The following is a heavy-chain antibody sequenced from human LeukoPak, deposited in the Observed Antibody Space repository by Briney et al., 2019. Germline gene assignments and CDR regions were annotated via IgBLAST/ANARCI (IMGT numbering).Heavy chain of an antibody. D-gene: IGHD6-19*01. J-gene: IGHJ4*02. V-gene: IGHV3-30*18. Sequence: GGSLRLSCAASGFTXXSYGMHWVRQAPGXGXXWVXXXSYXGXXXXXXXXXXGXFTISXDNSKNTLYLQMNSLRAEDTAVYYCAKGQWLVPDYWGQGTLVTVSS. CDR2: XSYXGXXX. CDR3: AKGQWLVPDY. CDR1: GFTXXSYG.